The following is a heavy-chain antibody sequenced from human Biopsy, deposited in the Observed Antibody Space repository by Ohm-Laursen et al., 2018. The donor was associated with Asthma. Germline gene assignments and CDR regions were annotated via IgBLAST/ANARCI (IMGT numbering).Heavy chain of an antibody. CDR1: GFVFSQCG. Sequence: SLRLSCAASGFVFSQCGMHWVRQGPGKGLEWVALVSSDGHNKYYEDSVKGRFTISRDNSRNRLYLQINRPTVEDSAAYFCARQSGQDYGDSSGFDIWGQGTKVAVSS. V-gene: IGHV3-30*03. CDR3: ARQSGQDYGDSSGFDI. CDR2: VSSDGHNK. J-gene: IGHJ3*02. D-gene: IGHD3-22*01.